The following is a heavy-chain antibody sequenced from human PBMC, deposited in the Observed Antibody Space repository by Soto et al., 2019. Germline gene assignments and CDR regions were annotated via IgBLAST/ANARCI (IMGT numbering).Heavy chain of an antibody. CDR2: ISYDGSNK. J-gene: IGHJ4*02. V-gene: IGHV3-30*18. D-gene: IGHD6-19*01. CDR3: AKEVAGHFDY. CDR1: GFTFSSYG. Sequence: GGSLRLSCAASGFTFSSYGMHWVRQAPGKGLEWVAVISYDGSNKYYADSVKGRFTISRDNSKNTLYLQMNSLRAEDTAVYYCAKEVAGHFDYWGQGTLVTVSS.